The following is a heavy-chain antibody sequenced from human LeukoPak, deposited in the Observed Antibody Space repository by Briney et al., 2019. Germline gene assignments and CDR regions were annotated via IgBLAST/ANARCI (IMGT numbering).Heavy chain of an antibody. V-gene: IGHV1-2*02. Sequence: ASVKVSCXASGYTFTGYYTHWVRQAPGQGLEWMGWINPNSGGTNYAQKFQGRVTMTRDTSISTAYMELSRLRSDDTAVYYCARDLAYCSSTSCYPWGQGTLVTVSS. D-gene: IGHD2-2*01. J-gene: IGHJ5*02. CDR1: GYTFTGYY. CDR3: ARDLAYCSSTSCYP. CDR2: INPNSGGT.